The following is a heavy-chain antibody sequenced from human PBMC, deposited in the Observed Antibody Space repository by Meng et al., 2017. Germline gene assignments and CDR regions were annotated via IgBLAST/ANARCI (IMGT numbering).Heavy chain of an antibody. D-gene: IGHD1-26*01. V-gene: IGHV1-18*01. CDR2: ISAYNGNT. J-gene: IGHJ5*02. CDR1: GYTFTSYG. Sequence: ASVKVSCKASGYTFTSYGISWVRQAPGHALEWMGWISAYNGNTNYAQKLQGRVTMTTDTSTSTAYMELRSLRSDDTAVYYCARVTSVGATNWFDPWGQGTLVTVSS. CDR3: ARVTSVGATNWFDP.